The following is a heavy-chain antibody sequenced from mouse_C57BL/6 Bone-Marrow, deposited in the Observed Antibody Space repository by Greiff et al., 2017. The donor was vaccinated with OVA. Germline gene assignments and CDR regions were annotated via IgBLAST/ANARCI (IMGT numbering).Heavy chain of an antibody. V-gene: IGHV1-64*01. J-gene: IGHJ4*01. CDR3: ARYDYYAMDY. Sequence: VKLMESGPELVKPGASVKISCKASGYTFTSYWMHWVKQRPGQGLEWIGMIHPNSGSTNYNEKFKSKATLTVDKSSSTAYMQLSSLTSEDAAVYYCARYDYYAMDYWGQGTSVTVSS. CDR1: GYTFTSYW. CDR2: IHPNSGST.